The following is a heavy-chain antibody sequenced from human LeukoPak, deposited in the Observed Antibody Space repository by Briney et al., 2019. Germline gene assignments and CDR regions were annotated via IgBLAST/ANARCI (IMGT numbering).Heavy chain of an antibody. CDR3: AKGEGIAAREAGYYYMDV. J-gene: IGHJ6*03. CDR1: GFTFSTYA. CDR2: ISGSGGST. V-gene: IGHV3-23*01. Sequence: PGGSLRLSCAASGFTFSTYAMSWVRQAPGRGLEWVSAISGSGGSTYYADSVKGRFTISRDNSKNTLYLQMNSLRAEDTAVYFCAKGEGIAAREAGYYYMDVWGKGTTVTVSS. D-gene: IGHD6-6*01.